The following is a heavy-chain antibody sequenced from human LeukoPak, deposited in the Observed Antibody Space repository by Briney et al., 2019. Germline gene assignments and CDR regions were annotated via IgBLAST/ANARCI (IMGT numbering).Heavy chain of an antibody. V-gene: IGHV4-39*01. CDR2: IYYSGST. Sequence: SETLSLTCTVSGGSISSSSYYWGWIRQPPGKGLEWIGSIYYSGSTYYNPSLKSRVTISVDTSKNQFSLKLSSVTTADTAVYYCARRGGYDYYFDYWGQGTLVTVPS. CDR3: ARRGGYDYYFDY. J-gene: IGHJ4*02. D-gene: IGHD5-12*01. CDR1: GGSISSSSYY.